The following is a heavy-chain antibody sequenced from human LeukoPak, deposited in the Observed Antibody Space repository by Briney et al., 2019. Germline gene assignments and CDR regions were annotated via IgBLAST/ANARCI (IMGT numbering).Heavy chain of an antibody. Sequence: GGSLRLSCVTSGFTFRTYGMHWIRQAPGKGLEWVACIYPDGNQKDYADSVKGRVIISRDNSKNILFLQMNSLRPEDTAVYYCAKDWSGDYNWSDPWGQGTLVTVSS. CDR2: IYPDGNQK. CDR3: AKDWSGDYNWSDP. J-gene: IGHJ5*02. V-gene: IGHV3-30*02. CDR1: GFTFRTYG. D-gene: IGHD3-3*01.